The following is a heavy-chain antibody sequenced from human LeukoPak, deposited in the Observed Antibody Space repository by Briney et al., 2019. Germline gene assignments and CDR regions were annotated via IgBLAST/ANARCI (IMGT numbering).Heavy chain of an antibody. J-gene: IGHJ4*02. V-gene: IGHV3-48*03. CDR3: ARDGRSSWFSYYFDY. Sequence: GGSLRLSCAASGFTFSSYEMNWVRQAPGKGLEWVSYSSSSGSTIYYADSVKGRFTISRDNAKNSLYLQMNSLRAEDTAVYYCARDGRSSWFSYYFDYWGQGTLVTVSS. CDR2: SSSSGSTI. CDR1: GFTFSSYE. D-gene: IGHD6-13*01.